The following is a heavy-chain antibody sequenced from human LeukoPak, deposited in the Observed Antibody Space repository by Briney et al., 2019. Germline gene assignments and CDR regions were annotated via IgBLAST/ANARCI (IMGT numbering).Heavy chain of an antibody. CDR2: VRENGEN. CDR3: ARQPANTAAFDI. V-gene: IGHV4-59*08. J-gene: IGHJ3*02. D-gene: IGHD5-18*01. CDR1: GGSINTYY. Sequence: SETLSLTCTVSGGSINTYYWSWIRQPPGKGLEWIAYVRENGENNYNPSLKSRVAISVDTANNQISLRLNFVTAADTAIYYCARQPANTAAFDIWGLGTMVAVSS.